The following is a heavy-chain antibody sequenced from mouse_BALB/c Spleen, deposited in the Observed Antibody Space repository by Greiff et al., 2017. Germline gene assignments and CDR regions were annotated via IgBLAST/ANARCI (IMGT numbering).Heavy chain of an antibody. CDR3: ARDRGIYYDYGYYAMDY. CDR2: ISDGGSYT. CDR1: GFTFSDYY. V-gene: IGHV5-4*02. Sequence: EVHLVESGGGLVKPGGSLKLSCAASGFTFSDYYMYWVRQTPEKRLEWVATISDGGSYTYYPDSVKGRFTISRDNAKNNLYLQMSSLKSEDTAMYYCARDRGIYYDYGYYAMDYWGQGTSVTVSS. D-gene: IGHD2-4*01. J-gene: IGHJ4*01.